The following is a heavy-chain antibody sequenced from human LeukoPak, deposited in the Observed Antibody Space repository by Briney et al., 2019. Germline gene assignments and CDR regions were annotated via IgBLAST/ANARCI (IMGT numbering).Heavy chain of an antibody. D-gene: IGHD6-19*01. V-gene: IGHV3-30*01. CDR1: GFTFSSYA. CDR2: ISYDGSNK. Sequence: GGSLRLSCAASGFTFSSYAMHWDRQAPGKGLEWVAVISYDGSNKYYADSVKGRFTISRDNSKNTLYLQMNSLRAEDTAVYYCARIAVAVHISYYFDYWGQGTLVTVSS. J-gene: IGHJ4*02. CDR3: ARIAVAVHISYYFDY.